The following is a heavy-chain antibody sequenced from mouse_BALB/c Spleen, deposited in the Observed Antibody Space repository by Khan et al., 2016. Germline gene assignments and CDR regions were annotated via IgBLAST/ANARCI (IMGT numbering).Heavy chain of an antibody. V-gene: IGHV14-3*02. Sequence: VQLQQSGAELVKPGASVKLSCTASGFNIKDTYMHWLKQRPEQGLEWIGRIDPANSNTIYDPKFPGKATITSDTSSNTAYLQLSSLTSEDTAVFYCAPCGRGFACWGQGTLVTVSA. CDR2: IDPANSNT. CDR3: APCGRGFAC. CDR1: GFNIKDTY. J-gene: IGHJ3*01.